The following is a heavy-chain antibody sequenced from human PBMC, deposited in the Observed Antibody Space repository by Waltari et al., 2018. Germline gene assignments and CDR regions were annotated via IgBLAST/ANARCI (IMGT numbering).Heavy chain of an antibody. CDR1: GGSFSGYY. CDR2: INHSGST. D-gene: IGHD6-6*01. Sequence: QVQLQQWGAGLLKPSETLSLTCAVYGGSFSGYYWSWIRQPPGKGLEWNGEINHSGSTNYNPSLKSRVTISVDTSKNQFSLKLSSVTAADTAVYYCARSVHSIAAFDYWGQGTLVTVSS. J-gene: IGHJ4*02. V-gene: IGHV4-34*01. CDR3: ARSVHSIAAFDY.